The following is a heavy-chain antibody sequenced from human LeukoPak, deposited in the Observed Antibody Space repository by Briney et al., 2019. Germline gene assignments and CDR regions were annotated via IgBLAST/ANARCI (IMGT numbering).Heavy chain of an antibody. CDR2: IYYSGST. D-gene: IGHD3-16*01. CDR1: GGSISSGGYY. V-gene: IGHV4-31*03. CDR3: AREYEYVWGSYEP. Sequence: PSETLSLTCTVSGGSISSGGYYWSWIRQHPGKGLEWIGYIYYSGSTYYNPSLKSRVTISVDTSKNQFSLKLSSVTAADTAVYYCAREYEYVWGSYEPWGQGTLVTVSS. J-gene: IGHJ5*02.